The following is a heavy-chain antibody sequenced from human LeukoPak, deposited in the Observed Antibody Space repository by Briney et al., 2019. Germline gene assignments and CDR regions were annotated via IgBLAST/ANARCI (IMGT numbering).Heavy chain of an antibody. J-gene: IGHJ5*01. CDR1: GFTFDGCA. CDR3: AKDQNYDYVWGTLDS. V-gene: IGHV3-43*02. CDR2: INGDGGVT. Sequence: GGSLRLSCTASGFTFDGCAMHWVRQVPGRGLEWISLINGDGGVTYYADSVKGRFTISRDNRRNSLYLQMNSLRSDDTAFYYCAKDQNYDYVWGTLDSWGQGTLVTVSS. D-gene: IGHD3-16*01.